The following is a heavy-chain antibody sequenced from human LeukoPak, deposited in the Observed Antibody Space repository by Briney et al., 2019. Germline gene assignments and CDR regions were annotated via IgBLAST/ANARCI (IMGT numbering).Heavy chain of an antibody. Sequence: GGSLRLSCAASGFTFSSYGMHWVRQAPGKGLEWVAVIWYDGSNKYYADSVKGRFTISRDNSKNTLYLQMNSLRAEDTAVYYCARARGDYGGNSGLVRYWGQGTLVTVSS. CDR3: ARARGDYGGNSGLVRY. D-gene: IGHD4-23*01. CDR1: GFTFSSYG. V-gene: IGHV3-33*08. CDR2: IWYDGSNK. J-gene: IGHJ4*02.